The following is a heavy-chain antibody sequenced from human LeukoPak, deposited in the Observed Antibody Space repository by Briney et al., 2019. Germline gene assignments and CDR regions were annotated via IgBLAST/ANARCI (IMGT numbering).Heavy chain of an antibody. V-gene: IGHV3-23*01. CDR1: GFTFSSYA. D-gene: IGHD3-9*01. CDR2: VIGSGGST. Sequence: PGGSLRLSCAASGFTFSSYAMNWVRQAPGKGLEWVSAVIGSGGSTYYADSVKGRFTISRDNSKNTLYLQMNSLRAEDTAVYYCAKGTYYDIFSPDYWGQGALVTVSS. J-gene: IGHJ4*02. CDR3: AKGTYYDIFSPDY.